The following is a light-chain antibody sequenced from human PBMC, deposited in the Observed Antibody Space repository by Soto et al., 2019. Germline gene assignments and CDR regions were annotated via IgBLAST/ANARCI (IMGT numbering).Light chain of an antibody. J-gene: IGKJ1*01. Sequence: EILMTQSPATLSVSPGERSTLSCRASQSVTSSYLTWYQQKPGQAPRLLIYGASTRAAGIPDRFSGSGSGTDFTLTISRLEPEDFAVYYCHLYGSSPQTFGQGTKVDIK. V-gene: IGKV3-20*01. CDR2: GAS. CDR3: HLYGSSPQT. CDR1: QSVTSSY.